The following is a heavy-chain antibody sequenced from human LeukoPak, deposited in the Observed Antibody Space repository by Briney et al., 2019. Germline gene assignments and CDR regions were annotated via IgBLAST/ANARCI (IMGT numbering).Heavy chain of an antibody. V-gene: IGHV3-21*01. CDR2: ICSSSSYI. Sequence: GGSLRLSCAASGFTFSSYSMNWVRQAPGKGLEWVSSICSSSSYIYYADSVKGRFTISRDNAKNSLYLQMNSLRAEDTAVYYCARDMRLRAFDIWGQGTMVTVSS. D-gene: IGHD2-2*01. CDR3: ARDMRLRAFDI. J-gene: IGHJ3*02. CDR1: GFTFSSYS.